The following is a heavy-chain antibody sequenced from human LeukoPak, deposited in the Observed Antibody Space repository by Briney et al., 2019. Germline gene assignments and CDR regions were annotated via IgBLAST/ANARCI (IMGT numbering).Heavy chain of an antibody. J-gene: IGHJ6*03. CDR3: ARATQQLVPPYYYYMDV. CDR1: GGSISSYY. Sequence: PSETLSLTCTVSGGSISSYYWSWIRQPPGKGLEWIGYIYYSGSTNYNPSLKSRVAISVDTSKNQFSLKLSSVTAADTAVHYCARATQQLVPPYYYYMDVWGKGTTVTVSS. D-gene: IGHD6-13*01. CDR2: IYYSGST. V-gene: IGHV4-59*01.